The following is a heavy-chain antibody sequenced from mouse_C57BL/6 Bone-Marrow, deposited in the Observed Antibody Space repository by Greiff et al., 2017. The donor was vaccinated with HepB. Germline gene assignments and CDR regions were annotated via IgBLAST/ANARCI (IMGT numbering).Heavy chain of an antibody. J-gene: IGHJ3*01. Sequence: QVQLQQPGAELVKPGASVKLSCKASGYTFTSYWMHWVKQRPGQGLEWIGMIHPNSGSTNYNGKFKGKATLTADKSSSTAYMQLSSLTSEDSAVYFCARAQLRLRSFAYWGQGTLVTVSA. CDR1: GYTFTSYW. V-gene: IGHV1-64*01. D-gene: IGHD3-2*02. CDR2: IHPNSGST. CDR3: ARAQLRLRSFAY.